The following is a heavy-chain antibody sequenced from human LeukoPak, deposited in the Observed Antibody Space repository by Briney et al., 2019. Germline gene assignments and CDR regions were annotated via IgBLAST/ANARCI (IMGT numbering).Heavy chain of an antibody. Sequence: PSETLSLTCTVSGGSISSYYWSWIRQPPGKGLEWIGYIYYSGSTNYNHSLKSRVTISVDTSKNQFSLNLSSVTAADTAVYYCARSLAYCGGDCPYYFDYWGQGTLVTVSS. V-gene: IGHV4-59*01. CDR3: ARSLAYCGGDCPYYFDY. CDR1: GGSISSYY. J-gene: IGHJ4*02. D-gene: IGHD2-21*02. CDR2: IYYSGST.